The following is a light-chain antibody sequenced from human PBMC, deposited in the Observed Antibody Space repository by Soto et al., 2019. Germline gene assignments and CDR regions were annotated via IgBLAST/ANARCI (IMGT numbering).Light chain of an antibody. CDR3: AAWDDILNGVV. CDR1: SSNIGSNT. Sequence: QSVLTQPPSASGTPGQRVTISCSGSSSNIGSNTVNWYQQLPGTAPKLLIYSNNQRPSGVPGRFSGFKSGTSASLAISGLQSEDEADYYCAAWDDILNGVVFGGGTKLTVL. CDR2: SNN. J-gene: IGLJ2*01. V-gene: IGLV1-44*01.